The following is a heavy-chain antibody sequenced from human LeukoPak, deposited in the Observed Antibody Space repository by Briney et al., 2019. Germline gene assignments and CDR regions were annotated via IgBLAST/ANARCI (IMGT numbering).Heavy chain of an antibody. J-gene: IGHJ4*02. CDR2: IIPIFGTA. V-gene: IGHV1-69*05. CDR1: GGTFSSYA. Sequence: ASVRVSCKASGGTFSSYAISWVRQAPGQGLEWMGRIIPIFGTANYAQKFQGRVTITTGESTSTAYMELSSLRSEDTAVYYCARTRLNWNDPPGYWGQGTLVTVSS. D-gene: IGHD1-1*01. CDR3: ARTRLNWNDPPGY.